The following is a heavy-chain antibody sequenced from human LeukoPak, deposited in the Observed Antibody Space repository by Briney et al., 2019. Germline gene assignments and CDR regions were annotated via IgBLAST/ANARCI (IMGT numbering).Heavy chain of an antibody. CDR2: ISGSGGST. Sequence: QPGGSLRLSCAPSGFTFSSYGMSWVRHAPGKGLEWVSAISGSGGSTYYADSVKGRFTISRDNSKNTLYLQMNSLRAEDTAVYYCAKAGDYYGSGSHVDYWGQGTLVTVSS. CDR3: AKAGDYYGSGSHVDY. D-gene: IGHD3-10*01. J-gene: IGHJ4*02. V-gene: IGHV3-23*01. CDR1: GFTFSSYG.